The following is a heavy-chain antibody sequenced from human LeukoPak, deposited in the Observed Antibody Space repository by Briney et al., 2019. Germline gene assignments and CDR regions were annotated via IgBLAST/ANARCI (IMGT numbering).Heavy chain of an antibody. Sequence: PGGSLRLSSAASGFTFSSYGMSWARQAPGKGLEWVAGIAPSGGGTEYADSVKGRFTISRDDSQKTLYLQMNSLTADDTAVYFCARALRTEIPTRGYFDYWGQGTLVTVS. D-gene: IGHD2-8*02. V-gene: IGHV3-23*01. J-gene: IGHJ4*02. CDR1: GFTFSSYG. CDR2: IAPSGGGT. CDR3: ARALRTEIPTRGYFDY.